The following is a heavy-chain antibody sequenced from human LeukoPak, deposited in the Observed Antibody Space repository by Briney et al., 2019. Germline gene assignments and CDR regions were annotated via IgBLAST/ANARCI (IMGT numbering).Heavy chain of an antibody. CDR1: GFTFSSYS. V-gene: IGHV3-7*01. J-gene: IGHJ6*03. CDR2: IKQDGSEK. Sequence: GGSLRLSCAASGFTFSSYSMNWVRQAPGKGLEWVANIKQDGSEKYYVDSVKGRFTISRDNAKNSLYLQMNSLRAEDTAVYYCASAGDYYYYYYMDVWGKGTTVTVSS. CDR3: ASAGDYYYYYYMDV. D-gene: IGHD4-17*01.